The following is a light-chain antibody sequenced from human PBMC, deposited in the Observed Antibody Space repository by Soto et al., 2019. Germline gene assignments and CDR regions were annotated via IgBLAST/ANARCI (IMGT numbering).Light chain of an antibody. Sequence: DIVLTQSPDTLSLSPGERATLSCRASQSVRSSLAWYQQKPGQAPRLLIYDASNRATGIPARFSGSGSRTDFTLTIISLEPEDFAVYYCQQRSNWPPEVTFGPGTKVDIK. CDR2: DAS. CDR1: QSVRSS. J-gene: IGKJ3*01. V-gene: IGKV3-11*01. CDR3: QQRSNWPPEVT.